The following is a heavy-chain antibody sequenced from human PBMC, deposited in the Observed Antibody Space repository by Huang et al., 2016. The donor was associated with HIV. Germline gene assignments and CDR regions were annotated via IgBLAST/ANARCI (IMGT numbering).Heavy chain of an antibody. CDR1: GGTFSNNG. CDR2: ISPVFGTQ. Sequence: QVQLVQSGAEVKKPGSSVKVSCKASGGTFSNNGFSWVRQAPGQGLEWMGGISPVFGTQYYTPKFQGRVTITADESTSTVYMELSSLTPDDTAEYYCARVRGYSGSYYGMDVWGQGTTVTVSS. J-gene: IGHJ6*02. D-gene: IGHD1-26*01. CDR3: ARVRGYSGSYYGMDV. V-gene: IGHV1-69*01.